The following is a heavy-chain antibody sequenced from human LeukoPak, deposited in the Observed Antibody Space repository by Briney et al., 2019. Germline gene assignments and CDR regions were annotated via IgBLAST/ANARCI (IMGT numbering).Heavy chain of an antibody. CDR2: ISSSGSTI. Sequence: GGSLRLSCAASGFTFSDYYMSWIRQAPGKGLEWVSYISSSGSTIYYADSVKGRFTISRDNAKNSLYLQMNSLRAEDTAVYYCARRRYDSSGYYYVSHDAFDIWGQGTMVTVSS. CDR3: ARRRYDSSGYYYVSHDAFDI. V-gene: IGHV3-11*01. J-gene: IGHJ3*02. D-gene: IGHD3-22*01. CDR1: GFTFSDYY.